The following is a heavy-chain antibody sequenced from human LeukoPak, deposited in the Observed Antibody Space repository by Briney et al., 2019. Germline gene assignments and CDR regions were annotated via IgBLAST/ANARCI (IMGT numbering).Heavy chain of an antibody. CDR2: INHSGST. J-gene: IGHJ4*02. D-gene: IGHD6-13*01. V-gene: IGHV4-34*01. CDR3: ARGGIAAAGTLDY. CDR1: GGSFSGYY. Sequence: SETLSLTCAVYGGSFSGYYWSWIRQPPGKGLEWIGEINHSGSTNYNPSLKSRVTISVDTSKNQFSLKLSSVTAADTAVYYCARGGIAAAGTLDYWGQGTLVTASS.